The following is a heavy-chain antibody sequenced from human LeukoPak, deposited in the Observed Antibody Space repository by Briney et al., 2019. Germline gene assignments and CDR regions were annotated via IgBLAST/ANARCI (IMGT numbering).Heavy chain of an antibody. Sequence: SETLSLTCAVSGYSISSGYYWGWIRQPPGKGLEWIGSIYHSGSTNYNPSLKSRVTISVDTSKNQFSLKLSSVTAADTAVYYCARRAMVCCYGMDVWGQGTTVTVSS. CDR2: IYHSGST. CDR3: ARRAMVCCYGMDV. D-gene: IGHD5-18*01. J-gene: IGHJ6*02. V-gene: IGHV4-38-2*01. CDR1: GYSISSGYY.